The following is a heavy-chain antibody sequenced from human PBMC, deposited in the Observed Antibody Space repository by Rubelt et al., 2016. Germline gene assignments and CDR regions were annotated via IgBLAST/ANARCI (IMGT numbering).Heavy chain of an antibody. Sequence: QVQLQESGPGLVKPSQTLPLTCTVSGGSISSGGYYWSWIRQHPGKGLEWIGYIYYSGSTNYNPSLKSRVTISVDTSKNQFSLKLSSVTAADTAVYYCARDRVRARFGMDVWGQGTTVTVSS. J-gene: IGHJ6*02. CDR3: ARDRVRARFGMDV. CDR1: GGSISSGGYY. V-gene: IGHV4-31*03. CDR2: IYYSGST. D-gene: IGHD6-6*01.